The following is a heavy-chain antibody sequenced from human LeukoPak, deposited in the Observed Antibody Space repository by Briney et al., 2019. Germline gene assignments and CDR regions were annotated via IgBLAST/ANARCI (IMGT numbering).Heavy chain of an antibody. CDR1: GDSVSSNSAA. CDR3: ARDNFAARTDFDC. D-gene: IGHD6-6*01. CDR2: TYYRPDWPDWHN. J-gene: IGHJ4*02. V-gene: IGHV6-1*01. Sequence: SQTLSLTCAISGDSVSSNSAAWNWIRQSQSRGLEWLGRTYYRPDWPDWHNDYAVSLKSRIIIIPDSSKNQFSLQLNSVTPEDTAVYFCARDNFAARTDFDCWGPGSLVTVSS.